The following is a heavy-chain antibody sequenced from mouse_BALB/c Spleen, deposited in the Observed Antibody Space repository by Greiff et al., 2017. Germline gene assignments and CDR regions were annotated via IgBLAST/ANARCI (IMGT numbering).Heavy chain of an antibody. CDR3: AQGATAPFAY. V-gene: IGHV5-17*02. J-gene: IGHJ3*01. CDR1: GFTFSSFG. D-gene: IGHD1-2*01. CDR2: ISSGSSTI. Sequence: EVQGVESGGGLVQPGGSRKLSCAASGFTFSSFGMHWVRQAPEKGLEWVAYISSGSSTIYYADTVKGRFTISRDNPKNTLFLQMTSLRSEDTAMYYCAQGATAPFAYWGQGTLVTVSA.